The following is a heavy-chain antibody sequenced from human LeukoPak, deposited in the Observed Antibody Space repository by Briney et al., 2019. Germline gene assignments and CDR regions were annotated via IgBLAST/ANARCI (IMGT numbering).Heavy chain of an antibody. CDR2: IKSKTDGGTT. J-gene: IGHJ4*02. CDR1: GFTFSSYA. D-gene: IGHD6-13*01. V-gene: IGHV3-15*07. Sequence: PGGSLRLSCAASGFTFSSYAMHWDRQAPGKGLEWVGRIKSKTDGGTTDYAAPVKGRFTISRDDSKNTLYLQMNSLKTEDTAVYYCTTDQGQLVPFDYWGQGTLVTVSS. CDR3: TTDQGQLVPFDY.